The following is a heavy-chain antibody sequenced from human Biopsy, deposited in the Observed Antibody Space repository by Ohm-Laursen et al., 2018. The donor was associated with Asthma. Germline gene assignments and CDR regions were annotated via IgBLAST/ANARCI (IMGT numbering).Heavy chain of an antibody. V-gene: IGHV4-39*01. CDR2: MYHSGSP. CDR3: VRHQYSSSWSTFDY. D-gene: IGHD3-22*01. Sequence: SETLSLTCTVSGGSITSSSYYWGWIRQPPGKGMEWIGSMYHSGSPYYHPPLKSRPTISVDTSKNHLSLKMSSVTAADTAVYFCVRHQYSSSWSTFDYWGQGALVTVSS. J-gene: IGHJ4*02. CDR1: GGSITSSSYY.